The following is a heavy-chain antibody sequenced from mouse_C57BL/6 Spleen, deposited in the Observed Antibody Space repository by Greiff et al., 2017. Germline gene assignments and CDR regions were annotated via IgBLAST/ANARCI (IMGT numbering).Heavy chain of an antibody. CDR1: GFTFSDYG. CDR3: AKPLYYYGSSYGYFDV. Sequence: DVMLVESGGGLVKPGGSLKLSCAASGFTFSDYGMHWVRQAPEKGLEWVAYISSGSSTIYYADTVKGRFTISRDNAKNTLFLQMTSLRSEDTAMYYCAKPLYYYGSSYGYFDVWGTGTTVTVSS. CDR2: ISSGSSTI. J-gene: IGHJ1*03. V-gene: IGHV5-17*01. D-gene: IGHD1-1*01.